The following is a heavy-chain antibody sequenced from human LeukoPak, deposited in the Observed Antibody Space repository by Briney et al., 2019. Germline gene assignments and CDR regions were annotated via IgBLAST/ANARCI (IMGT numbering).Heavy chain of an antibody. V-gene: IGHV1-69*02. CDR2: IIPILGIA. CDR3: ARGMPPSTSKVPLSY. J-gene: IGHJ4*02. Sequence: SVKVSCKASGGTFSSYTISWVRQAPGQGLEWMGRIIPILGIANYAQKFQGRVTITSDKSTSTAYMELSSLRSEDTAVYYCARGMPPSTSKVPLSYWGQGTLVTVSS. CDR1: GGTFSSYT. D-gene: IGHD1-1*01.